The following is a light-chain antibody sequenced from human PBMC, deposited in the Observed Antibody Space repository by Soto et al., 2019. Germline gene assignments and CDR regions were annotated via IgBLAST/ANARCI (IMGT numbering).Light chain of an antibody. V-gene: IGKV3-20*01. CDR2: GGS. CDR1: QRVSGSS. Sequence: VLTQSPGSLSLSPGDRATLSCRASQRVSGSSLAWYQQQPGQAPRLLIYGGSNRAPGVPDRFSSSGSGEDFNLTSSRVEDEDVTLYHCQQYGNSPSFGQGTKLEIK. J-gene: IGKJ2*01. CDR3: QQYGNSPS.